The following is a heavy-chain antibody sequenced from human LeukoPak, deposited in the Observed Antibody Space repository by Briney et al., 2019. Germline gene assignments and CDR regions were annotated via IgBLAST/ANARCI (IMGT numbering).Heavy chain of an antibody. CDR1: GGSISDDY. Sequence: SETLSLTCTVSGGSISDDYWTWIRQPPGEGLEWIGYSGSTKYNPSLKSRVTMSVDTSKSQISLTLSSVTAADTAVYYCARSRRHYYGSGRNLTPWPAGMDVWGPGTTVAVS. CDR3: ARSRRHYYGSGRNLTPWPAGMDV. J-gene: IGHJ6*02. CDR2: SGST. D-gene: IGHD3-10*01. V-gene: IGHV4-59*13.